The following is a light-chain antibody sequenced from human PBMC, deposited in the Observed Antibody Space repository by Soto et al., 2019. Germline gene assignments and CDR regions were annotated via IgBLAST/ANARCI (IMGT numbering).Light chain of an antibody. CDR2: DAS. Sequence: DIQMTQSPSTLSASVGDRVTITCRASQSISSWLAWYQQKPGKAPKLLIYDASSLESGVPSRFSGSGSGTEFTLTSSSLQPDDFATYYCQQYNSCTFGGGTKVEIK. CDR1: QSISSW. CDR3: QQYNSCT. V-gene: IGKV1-5*01. J-gene: IGKJ4*01.